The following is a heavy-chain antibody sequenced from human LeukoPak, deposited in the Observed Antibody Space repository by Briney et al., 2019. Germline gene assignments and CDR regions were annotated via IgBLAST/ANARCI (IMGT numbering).Heavy chain of an antibody. D-gene: IGHD1-7*01. CDR1: GYPFTKYY. J-gene: IGHJ5*02. CDR3: AKSLAGTTVFWWFVP. CDR2: LNPNTGGT. V-gene: IGHV1-2*02. Sequence: ASVKVSCKASGYPFTKYYIHWVRQAPGHGLQWMGWLNPNTGGTRYARSFEGRVTMTRDTSIDTAYMDLSGLTSDDTATYYCAKSLAGTTVFWWFVPWGQGTVVTVSS.